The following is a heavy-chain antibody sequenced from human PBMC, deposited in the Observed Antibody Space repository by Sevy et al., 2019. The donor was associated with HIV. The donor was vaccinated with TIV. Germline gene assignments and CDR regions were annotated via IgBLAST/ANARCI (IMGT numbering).Heavy chain of an antibody. CDR3: ARQGAYYYDSSGYYSGMDV. CDR1: GGSISSSSYY. D-gene: IGHD3-22*01. J-gene: IGHJ6*02. CDR2: IYYSGST. Sequence: SETLSLTCTVSGGSISSSSYYWGWIRQPPGKGLEWIGSIYYSGSTYYNPSLKSRVTISVDTSKNQFSLKPSSVTAADTAVYYCARQGAYYYDSSGYYSGMDVWGQGTTVTVSS. V-gene: IGHV4-39*01.